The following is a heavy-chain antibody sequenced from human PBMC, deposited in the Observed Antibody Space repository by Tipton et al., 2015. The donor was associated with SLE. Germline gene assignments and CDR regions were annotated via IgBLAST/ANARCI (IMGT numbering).Heavy chain of an antibody. D-gene: IGHD4-11*01. CDR3: ARVGDNNYDV. J-gene: IGHJ6*02. CDR1: GGSISSGSYY. CDR2: IYSSGST. Sequence: TLSLTCTVSGGSISSGSYYWSWIRQPAGKGLEWIGRIYSSGSTNYNPSLKSRVTISVDTSKNQFSLKLSSVTAADTAVYYCARVGDNNYDVWGQGTTVTVSS. V-gene: IGHV4-61*02.